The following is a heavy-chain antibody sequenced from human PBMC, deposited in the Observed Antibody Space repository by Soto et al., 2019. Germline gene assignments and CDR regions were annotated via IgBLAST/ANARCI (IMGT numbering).Heavy chain of an antibody. CDR1: GVTFSSYA. D-gene: IGHD6-13*01. Sequence: EVQLLESGGGLVQPGGSLRLSCAASGVTFSSYAMSWVRQAPGKGLEWVSAISGSGGSTYYADSVKGRFTISRDNSKNTLYLQMNSLRAEDTAVYYCAKSIAAAGTGLDYWGQGTLVSVSS. CDR3: AKSIAAAGTGLDY. CDR2: ISGSGGST. V-gene: IGHV3-23*01. J-gene: IGHJ4*02.